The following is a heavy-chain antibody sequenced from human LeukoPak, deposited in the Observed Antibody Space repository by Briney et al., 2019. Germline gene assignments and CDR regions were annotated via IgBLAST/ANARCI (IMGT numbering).Heavy chain of an antibody. CDR1: GFTFSSYG. D-gene: IGHD2-2*01. Sequence: GGSLRLSCAASGFTFSSYGMHWVRQAPGKGLEWVAVIWYDGSNKYYADSVKGRFTISRDNSKNTLYLQMNSMRAEDTAVYYCARALVVVPAAHFDYWGQGTLVTVSS. V-gene: IGHV3-33*01. CDR2: IWYDGSNK. J-gene: IGHJ4*02. CDR3: ARALVVVPAAHFDY.